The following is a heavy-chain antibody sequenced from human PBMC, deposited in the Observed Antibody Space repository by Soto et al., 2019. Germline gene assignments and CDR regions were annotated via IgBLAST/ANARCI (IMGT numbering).Heavy chain of an antibody. CDR2: IYHSGST. CDR1: GGSISSGGYS. D-gene: IGHD5-12*01. V-gene: IGHV4-30-2*01. Sequence: QLQLQESGSGLVKPSQTLSLTCAVSGGSISSGGYSWSWIRQPPGKGLEWIGYIYHSGSTYYNPSLKSRVTISGDRAKNPFSLKLSSVTAADTAVYYCAAGGGLPRYYWGPGTLVTVSS. J-gene: IGHJ4*02. CDR3: AAGGGLPRYY.